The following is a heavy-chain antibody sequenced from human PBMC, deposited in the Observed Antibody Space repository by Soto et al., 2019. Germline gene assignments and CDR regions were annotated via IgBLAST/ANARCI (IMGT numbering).Heavy chain of an antibody. CDR3: TGRTASGY. J-gene: IGHJ4*02. CDR2: IRSKANSYAT. D-gene: IGHD6-19*01. CDR1: GFTVSSNY. Sequence: PGGSLRLSCAASGFTVSSNYMSWVRQASGKGLEWVGRIRSKANSYATAYAASVQGRFTISRDDSKNTAYLQMNSLKTEGTAVYYCTGRTASGYWGQGTLVPVYS. V-gene: IGHV3-73*01.